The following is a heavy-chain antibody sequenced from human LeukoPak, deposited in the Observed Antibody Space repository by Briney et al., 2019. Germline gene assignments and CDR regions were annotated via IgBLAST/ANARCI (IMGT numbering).Heavy chain of an antibody. Sequence: GASVKVSCKASEDTFTNYYMHWVRQAPGQGLEWLGIINPNGDRTAYAQNFQDRVTMTRDASTTTFYLELSSLRSEDTAVYFCARDMSTRVTPISYAFDVWGQGTMVIVSS. D-gene: IGHD4-23*01. CDR1: EDTFTNYY. CDR2: INPNGDRT. V-gene: IGHV1-46*01. CDR3: ARDMSTRVTPISYAFDV. J-gene: IGHJ3*01.